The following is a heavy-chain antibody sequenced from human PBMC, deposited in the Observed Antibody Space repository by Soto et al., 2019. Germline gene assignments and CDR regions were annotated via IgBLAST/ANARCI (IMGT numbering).Heavy chain of an antibody. CDR3: ARIGVSSGNESADFDY. Sequence: ASVNVSCKASGYTFNFYGITWVRQAPGQGLEWMGWISGFNGNTNYAADLQGRVTMTTDTSTSTAYMELRGLRSDDTAVYYCARIGVSSGNESADFDYWGKGTLVTTSS. D-gene: IGHD2-8*01. V-gene: IGHV1-18*01. CDR2: ISGFNGNT. J-gene: IGHJ4*02. CDR1: GYTFNFYG.